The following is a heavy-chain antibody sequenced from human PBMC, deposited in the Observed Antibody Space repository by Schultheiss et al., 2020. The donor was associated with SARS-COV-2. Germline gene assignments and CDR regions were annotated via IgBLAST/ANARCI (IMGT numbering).Heavy chain of an antibody. CDR3: ARDRGYGFWSGWPQEPYYYGMDV. CDR2: IYSGGST. Sequence: GGSLRLSCAASGFTVSSNYMSWIRQAPGRGLEWVSVIYSGGSTYYADSVKGRFTISRDNSKNTLYLQMNSLRAEDTAVYYCARDRGYGFWSGWPQEPYYYGMDVWGQGTTVTVSS. J-gene: IGHJ6*02. CDR1: GFTVSSNY. D-gene: IGHD3-3*01. V-gene: IGHV3-53*01.